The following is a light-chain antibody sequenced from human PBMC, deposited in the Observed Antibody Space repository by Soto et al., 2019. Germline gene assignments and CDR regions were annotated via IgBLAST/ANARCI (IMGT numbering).Light chain of an antibody. J-gene: IGLJ1*01. CDR2: EDN. CDR3: QSFDSSLSTHV. CDR1: SSNIGAGSA. Sequence: QSVLTQPPSVSGAPGQRVTLSCNGSSSNIGAGSAVHWYQQPPGKAPKLLIYEDNNRPSGVPDRFPGSKSGTSASLAITGLQADDEADYYCQSFDSSLSTHVFGTGTKVTVL. V-gene: IGLV1-40*01.